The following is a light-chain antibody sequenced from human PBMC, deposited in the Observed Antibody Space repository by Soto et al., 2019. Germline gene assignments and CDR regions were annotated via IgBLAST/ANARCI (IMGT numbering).Light chain of an antibody. Sequence: EIVLTQSPGTLSLSPGETATLSCRASQSLTSIYLAWYQQRPGQAPSLLIYGVSSRATGIPDRFSGSGSGTDFTLTITRLEPEDFAVYYCQHYGYSLWTFGQGTKVDIK. CDR3: QHYGYSLWT. V-gene: IGKV3-20*01. J-gene: IGKJ1*01. CDR1: QSLTSIY. CDR2: GVS.